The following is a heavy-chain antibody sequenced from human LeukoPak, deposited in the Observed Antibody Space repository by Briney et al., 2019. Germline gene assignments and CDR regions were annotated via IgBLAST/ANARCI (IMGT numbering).Heavy chain of an antibody. V-gene: IGHV3-33*01. CDR2: IWYDGSNK. CDR1: GFTFSSYG. J-gene: IGHJ5*02. Sequence: GGSLRLSCAASGFTFSSYGMHWVRQAPGKGLEWVAVIWYDGSNKYYADSVKGRFTISRDNSKNTLYLQMNSLRAEDAAVYYCARGLDYYDSSGSTTNRFDPWGQGTLVTVSS. CDR3: ARGLDYYDSSGSTTNRFDP. D-gene: IGHD3-22*01.